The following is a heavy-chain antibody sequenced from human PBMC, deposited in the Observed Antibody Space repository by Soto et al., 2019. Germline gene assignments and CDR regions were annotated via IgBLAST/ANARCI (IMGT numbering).Heavy chain of an antibody. D-gene: IGHD6-13*01. CDR1: GFTFSSYG. V-gene: IGHV3-30*18. CDR2: ISYDGSNK. CDR3: AKDLDGSSWYSHVYYGMDV. Sequence: GGSLRLSCAASGFTFSSYGMHWVRQAPGKGLEWVAVISYDGSNKYYADSVKGRFTISRDNSKNTLYLQMNSLRAEDTAVYYCAKDLDGSSWYSHVYYGMDVWGQGTTVTVSS. J-gene: IGHJ6*02.